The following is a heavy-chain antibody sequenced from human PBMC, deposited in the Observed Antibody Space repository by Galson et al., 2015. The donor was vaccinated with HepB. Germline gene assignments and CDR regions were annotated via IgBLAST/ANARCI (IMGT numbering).Heavy chain of an antibody. J-gene: IGHJ3*02. D-gene: IGHD4-17*01. CDR3: AKDIGCGDYDDALDM. V-gene: IGHV3-43*01. Sequence: SLRLSCAASGFSFDDYTMHWVRQAPGKGLEWISLFSWDGNTYYADSVKGRFTISRDNSKNSLYLQMNSLRTEDTALYYCAKDIGCGDYDDALDMWGQGTMVTVSS. CDR2: FSWDGNT. CDR1: GFSFDDYT.